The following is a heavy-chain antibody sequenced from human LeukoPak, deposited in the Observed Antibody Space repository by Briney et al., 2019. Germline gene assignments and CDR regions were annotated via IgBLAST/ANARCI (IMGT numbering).Heavy chain of an antibody. CDR2: ISSNGGST. D-gene: IGHD6-19*01. V-gene: IGHV3-64*01. CDR3: ARRRSIAVAGKYYYYGMDV. Sequence: GGSLRLSCAASGFTFSSYAMHWVRQAPGKGLEYVSAISSNGGSTYYANSVKGRFTISRDNSKNTLYLQMGSLRAEDMAVYYCARRRSIAVAGKYYYYGMDVWGQGTTVTVSS. J-gene: IGHJ6*02. CDR1: GFTFSSYA.